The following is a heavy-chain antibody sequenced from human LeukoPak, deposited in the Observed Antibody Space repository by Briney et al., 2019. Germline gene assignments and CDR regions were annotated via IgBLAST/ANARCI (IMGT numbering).Heavy chain of an antibody. CDR1: GFTFSSYA. CDR3: ARGFYDMDV. V-gene: IGHV3-30-3*01. J-gene: IGHJ6*02. CDR2: ISYDGGNK. Sequence: GRSLRLSCAASGFTFSSYAMHWVRQAPGKGLEWAALISYDGGNKYYADSVKGRFTISRDNSKNTLFLQMNSLRAEDTAVYYCARGFYDMDVWGQGTTVTVSS.